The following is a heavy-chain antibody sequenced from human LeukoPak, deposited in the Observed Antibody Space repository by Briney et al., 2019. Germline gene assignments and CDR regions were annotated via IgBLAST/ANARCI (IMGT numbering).Heavy chain of an antibody. CDR2: IIPIFGTA. D-gene: IGHD4-17*01. CDR3: ARDGGYGDYPNWFDP. V-gene: IGHV1-69*06. CDR1: GGTFSSYA. J-gene: IGHJ5*02. Sequence: ASVKVSCKASGGTFSSYAISWVRQAPGQGLEWMGGIIPIFGTANYAQKFQGRVTITADKSTSTAYMELSSLRSGDTAVYYCARDGGYGDYPNWFDPWGQGTLVTVSS.